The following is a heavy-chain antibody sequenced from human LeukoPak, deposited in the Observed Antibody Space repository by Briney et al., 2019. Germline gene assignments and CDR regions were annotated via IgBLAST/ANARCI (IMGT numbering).Heavy chain of an antibody. Sequence: GGSLRLSCAASGFTFSNYNMNWVRQAPGKGLEWVSSISSSSSDIYYADSVKGRFTISRDNAKNSLYLQMNSLRAEDTAVYYCARSYDSSGYFKVDYFEAWGQGTLVTVSS. V-gene: IGHV3-21*01. CDR1: GFTFSNYN. CDR2: ISSSSSDI. D-gene: IGHD3-22*01. J-gene: IGHJ4*02. CDR3: ARSYDSSGYFKVDYFEA.